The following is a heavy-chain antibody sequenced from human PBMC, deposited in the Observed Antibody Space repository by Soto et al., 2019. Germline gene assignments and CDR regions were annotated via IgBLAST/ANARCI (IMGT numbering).Heavy chain of an antibody. CDR2: IYYSGST. CDR3: ARERFSGYDRIMIDY. J-gene: IGHJ4*02. D-gene: IGHD5-12*01. Sequence: SETLSLTCTVSGGSISSGGYYWSWIRQHPGKGLEWIGYIYYSGSTYYNPSLKSRVTISVDTSKNQFSLKLSSVTATDTAVYYCARERFSGYDRIMIDYWGQGTLVTVSS. CDR1: GGSISSGGYY. V-gene: IGHV4-31*03.